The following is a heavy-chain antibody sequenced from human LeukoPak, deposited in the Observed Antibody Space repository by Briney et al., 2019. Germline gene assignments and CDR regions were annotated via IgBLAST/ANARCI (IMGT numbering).Heavy chain of an antibody. CDR2: INPNSGGT. J-gene: IGHJ4*02. V-gene: IGHV1-2*02. Sequence: ASVKVSCKASGYTFTGYYMHWVRQAPGQGLEWMGWINPNSGGTNYAQKFQGRVTMTRDTSISTAYMELSRLRSDDTAVYYCAKVDDDILTGYYNYWGQGTLVTVSS. D-gene: IGHD3-9*01. CDR1: GYTFTGYY. CDR3: AKVDDDILTGYYNY.